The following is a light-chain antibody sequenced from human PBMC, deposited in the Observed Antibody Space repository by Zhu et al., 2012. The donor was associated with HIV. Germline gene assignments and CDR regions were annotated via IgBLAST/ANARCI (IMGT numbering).Light chain of an antibody. J-gene: IGKJ3*01. V-gene: IGKV1-9*01. CDR1: ESVSKY. CDR2: DAS. Sequence: DVQLTQSPSFLSASVGDRVTITCRASESVSKYLAWYQQEPGKAPKLLIYDASTLQTGVPSTFSGSGSGTEFTLTISSLQPEDFAIYYCQQLNTYPLFTFGPGTKVAIK. CDR3: QQLNTYPLFT.